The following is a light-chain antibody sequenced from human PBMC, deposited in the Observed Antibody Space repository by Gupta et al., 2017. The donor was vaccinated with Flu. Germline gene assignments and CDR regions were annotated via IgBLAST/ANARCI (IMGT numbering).Light chain of an antibody. CDR1: TSNIGSNT. CDR3: ATWDDILKGVV. V-gene: IGLV1-44*01. J-gene: IGLJ3*02. CDR2: SNN. Sequence: QSVLTQPPSASGTPGQRVTMSCSGRTSNIGSNTVSWYQQVPGTAPKLLIYSNNQRPSGVPGRFSGSKSGTSASLGIGGLRSEDEADYYCATWDDILKGVVFGGGTKLTVL.